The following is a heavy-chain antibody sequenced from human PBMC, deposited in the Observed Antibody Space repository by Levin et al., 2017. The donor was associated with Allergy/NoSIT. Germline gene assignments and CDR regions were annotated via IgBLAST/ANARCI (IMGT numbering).Heavy chain of an antibody. CDR1: GGTLRNYP. CDR3: ARPRGGFYGSGSFDS. Sequence: SVKVSCKAFGGTLRNYPISWVRQAPGQGLEWMGGIIPAFASTNYAQKFQGRVTITGDESTRTAYMELRSLRSEDTAVYFCARPRGGFYGSGSFDSWGQGTLVTVSS. V-gene: IGHV1-69*13. J-gene: IGHJ4*02. D-gene: IGHD3-10*01. CDR2: IIPAFAST.